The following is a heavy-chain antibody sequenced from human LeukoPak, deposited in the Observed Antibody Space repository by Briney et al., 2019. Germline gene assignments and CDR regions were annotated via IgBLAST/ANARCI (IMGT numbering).Heavy chain of an antibody. D-gene: IGHD6-13*01. CDR3: ATVRERDSSWFNWFDP. J-gene: IGHJ5*02. Sequence: ASVKVSCKVSGYTLTELSMHWVRQAPGKGLEWMGGFDPEDGETIYAQKFQGRVTMTEDTSTDTAYMELSSLRSEDTAVYYCATVRERDSSWFNWFDPWGQGTLVTVSS. CDR2: FDPEDGET. CDR1: GYTLTELS. V-gene: IGHV1-24*01.